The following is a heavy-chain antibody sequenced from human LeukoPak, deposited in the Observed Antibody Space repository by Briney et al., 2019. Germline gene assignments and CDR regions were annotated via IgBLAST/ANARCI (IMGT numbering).Heavy chain of an antibody. D-gene: IGHD3-22*01. J-gene: IGHJ4*02. CDR1: GGSISSYY. V-gene: IGHV4-4*07. CDR2: IYTSGST. CDR3: ARAPFDYYDSSASRLYFDY. Sequence: SETLSLTCTVSGGSISSYYWSWIRQPAGKGLEWIGRIYTSGSTNYNPSLKSRVTMSVDTSKNQFSLKLSSVTAADTAVYYCARAPFDYYDSSASRLYFDYWGQGTLVTVSS.